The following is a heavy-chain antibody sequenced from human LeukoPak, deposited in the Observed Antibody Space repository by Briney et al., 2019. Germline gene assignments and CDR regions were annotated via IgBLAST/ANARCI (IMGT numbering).Heavy chain of an antibody. Sequence: GASLKVSCKASGYTFTSYDINWVRQATGQGLGWMGWMNPNSGNTGYAQKFQGRVTMTRNTSISTAYMELSSLRSEDTAVYYCARGSSAAGEVDYWGQGTLVTVSS. V-gene: IGHV1-8*01. CDR2: MNPNSGNT. J-gene: IGHJ4*02. CDR1: GYTFTSYD. CDR3: ARGSSAAGEVDY. D-gene: IGHD6-13*01.